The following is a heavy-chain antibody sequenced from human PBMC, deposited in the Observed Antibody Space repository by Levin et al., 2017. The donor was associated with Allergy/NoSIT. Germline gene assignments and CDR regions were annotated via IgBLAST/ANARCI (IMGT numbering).Heavy chain of an antibody. Sequence: NPGGSLRLSCAASRFTFSTYSMNWVRQAPGKGLEWVSSISSSSDYIYYADSVKGRFTISRDNAKNSLYLQMNSLRAEDTAVYYCARGFYYDNSGYYYFDYWGQGTLVTVSS. D-gene: IGHD3-22*01. V-gene: IGHV3-21*01. J-gene: IGHJ4*02. CDR1: RFTFSTYS. CDR2: ISSSSDYI. CDR3: ARGFYYDNSGYYYFDY.